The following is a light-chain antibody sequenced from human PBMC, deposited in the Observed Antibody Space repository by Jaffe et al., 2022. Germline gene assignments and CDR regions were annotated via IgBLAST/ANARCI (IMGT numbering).Light chain of an antibody. CDR3: QQYANYSPT. CDR2: RAS. Sequence: DIQMTQSPSTLSASVGDRVTITCRASQNIFWWLAWYQQQPGKAPNVLIYRASNLQSGVPSRFSGSGSGTEFTLTISSLQPDDFATYYCQQYANYSPTFGQGTKLEIK. V-gene: IGKV1-5*03. CDR1: QNIFWW. J-gene: IGKJ2*01.